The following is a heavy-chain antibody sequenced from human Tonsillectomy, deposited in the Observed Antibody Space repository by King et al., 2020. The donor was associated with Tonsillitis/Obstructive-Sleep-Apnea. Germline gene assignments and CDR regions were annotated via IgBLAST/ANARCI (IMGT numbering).Heavy chain of an antibody. Sequence: VQLVESGGGLVQPGGSLRLSCAASGFTFSSYAMHWVRQAPGKGLEYVSAISSNGGSTYYANSVKGRFTISRDNSKNTLYLQMGSLRAEDMAVYYCARQGGGYDFQAFDIWGQGTMVTVSS. CDR3: ARQGGGYDFQAFDI. J-gene: IGHJ3*02. D-gene: IGHD5-12*01. V-gene: IGHV3-64*01. CDR2: ISSNGGST. CDR1: GFTFSSYA.